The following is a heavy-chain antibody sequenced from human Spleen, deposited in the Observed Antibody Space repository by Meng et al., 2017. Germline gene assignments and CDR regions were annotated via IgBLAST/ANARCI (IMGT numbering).Heavy chain of an antibody. CDR2: ISSSGSTI. D-gene: IGHD3-22*01. CDR3: ARAPYYYDRGGYEPY. V-gene: IGHV3-11*04. CDR1: GFTFSDYY. J-gene: IGHJ4*02. Sequence: GESLKISCAASGFTFSDYYMSWIRQAPGKGLEWVSYISSSGSTIYYADSVKGRFTISRDNAKNSLYLQMNSLGADDTAVYYCARAPYYYDRGGYEPYWGQGTLVTVSS.